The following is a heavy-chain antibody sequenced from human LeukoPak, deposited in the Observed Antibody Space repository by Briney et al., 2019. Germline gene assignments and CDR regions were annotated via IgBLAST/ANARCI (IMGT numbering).Heavy chain of an antibody. CDR3: ARDPVTPSGHAYDSSGLDY. Sequence: PGGSLRLSCAASVFTFSNYGIHWVREAPGKGLKAVRGMCYDGNNKYYEDSVRGRLTISRENSTNKLYLQMLSLRAEDTAVYYCARDPVTPSGHAYDSSGLDYWGQGTLVTVSS. J-gene: IGHJ4*02. CDR2: MCYDGNNK. D-gene: IGHD3-22*01. CDR1: VFTFSNYG. V-gene: IGHV3-33*01.